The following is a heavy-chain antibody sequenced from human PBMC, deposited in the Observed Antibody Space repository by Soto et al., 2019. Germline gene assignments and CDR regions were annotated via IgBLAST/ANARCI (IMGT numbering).Heavy chain of an antibody. CDR2: ISGSGGST. V-gene: IGHV3-23*01. J-gene: IGHJ4*02. CDR3: AKDADGYNVYYFDY. CDR1: GYTLTELS. Sequence: ASVKVSCKVSGYTLTELSMSWVRQAPGKGLEWVSAISGSGGSTYYADSVKGRFTISRDNSKNTLYLQMNSLRAEDTAVYYCAKDADGYNVYYFDYWGQGTLVTVSS. D-gene: IGHD5-12*01.